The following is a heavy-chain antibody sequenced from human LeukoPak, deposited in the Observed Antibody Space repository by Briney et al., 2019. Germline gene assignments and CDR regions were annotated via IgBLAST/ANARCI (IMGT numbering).Heavy chain of an antibody. V-gene: IGHV3-21*01. J-gene: IGHJ4*02. CDR2: INNVGSHI. Sequence: PGGSLRLSCAASGFTLSSSAMNWVRQAPGKGLEWVSSINNVGSHIYYAGSVKGRFTISRDNTKNSLYLQMNSLRAEDTAVYYCSRDPTYYLRYGYFDYWGQAALVTVSS. CDR1: GFTLSSSA. D-gene: IGHD1-26*01. CDR3: SRDPTYYLRYGYFDY.